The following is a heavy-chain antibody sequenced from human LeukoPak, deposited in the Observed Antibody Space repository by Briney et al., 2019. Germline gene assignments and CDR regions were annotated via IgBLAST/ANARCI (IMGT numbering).Heavy chain of an antibody. V-gene: IGHV3-23*01. CDR1: GFAFSIYA. D-gene: IGHD3-22*01. J-gene: IGHJ5*02. CDR2: ISIRDGTT. CDR3: VRDRPNYYDSTGHYYRRNGDH. Sequence: AGGSLRLSCAASGFAFSIYAMSWVRQIPGKGLEWVSSISIRDGTTWYTDSVKGRFTISRDNSENALYLQMNSLRADDTAIYYCVRDRPNYYDSTGHYYRRNGDHWGQGTLVTVSS.